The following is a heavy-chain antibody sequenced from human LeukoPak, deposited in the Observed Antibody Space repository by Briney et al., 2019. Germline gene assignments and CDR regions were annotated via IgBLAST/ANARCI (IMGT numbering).Heavy chain of an antibody. V-gene: IGHV1-2*02. J-gene: IGHJ4*02. CDR2: INPNSGGT. D-gene: IGHD2-15*01. Sequence: ASVKVSCKASGYTFTGYYMHWVRQAPGQGLEWMGWINPNSGGTNYAQKFQGRVTMTRDTSISTAYMELSRLRSDDAAVYYCASGYCSGGSCYPFDYWGQGNLVTVSS. CDR3: ASGYCSGGSCYPFDY. CDR1: GYTFTGYY.